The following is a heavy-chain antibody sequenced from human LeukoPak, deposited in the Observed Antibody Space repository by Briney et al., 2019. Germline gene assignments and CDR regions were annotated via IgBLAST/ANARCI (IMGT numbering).Heavy chain of an antibody. Sequence: PSETLSLTCAVYGGSFSGYYWSWIRQPPGKGLEWIGEINHSGSTNYNPSLKSRVTISVDTSKNQFSLKLSSVTAADTAVYYCARGLYGGGYCSGGSCYPCYFDYWGQGTLVTVSS. D-gene: IGHD2-15*01. CDR2: INHSGST. CDR1: GGSFSGYY. J-gene: IGHJ4*02. V-gene: IGHV4-34*01. CDR3: ARGLYGGGYCSGGSCYPCYFDY.